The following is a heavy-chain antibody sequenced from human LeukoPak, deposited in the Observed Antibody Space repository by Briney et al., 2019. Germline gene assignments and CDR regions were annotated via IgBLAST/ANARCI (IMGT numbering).Heavy chain of an antibody. V-gene: IGHV3-9*01. CDR1: GFTFDDYA. Sequence: GGSLRLSCAVSGFTFDDYAMHWVRQPPGKGLGWVSGISWNSGSIAYVDSVKGRFTISRDNAKNSLYLQMNSLRAEDTALYYCAKDGYYYGMDVWGQGTTVNVSS. CDR2: ISWNSGSI. J-gene: IGHJ6*02. CDR3: AKDGYYYGMDV.